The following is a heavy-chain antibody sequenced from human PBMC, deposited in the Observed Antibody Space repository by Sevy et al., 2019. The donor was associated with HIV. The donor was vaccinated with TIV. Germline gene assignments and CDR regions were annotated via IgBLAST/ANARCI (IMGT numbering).Heavy chain of an antibody. Sequence: ASVKVSCKASGYTFTGYYMHWVRQAPGQGLEWMGWINPNSGGTNYAQKFQGRVTMTRDTSISTAYMELSRLRSDDTAVYYCARVLVSNSFFSKDYFDYWGQGTLVTVSS. CDR3: ARVLVSNSFFSKDYFDY. V-gene: IGHV1-2*02. J-gene: IGHJ4*02. CDR1: GYTFTGYY. CDR2: INPNSGGT. D-gene: IGHD4-4*01.